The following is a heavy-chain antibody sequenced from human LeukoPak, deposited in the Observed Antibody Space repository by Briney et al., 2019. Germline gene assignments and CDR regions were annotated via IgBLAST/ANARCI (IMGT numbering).Heavy chain of an antibody. Sequence: GGSLRLSCAASGFTFSDYYMSWIRQAPGKGLEWVSYISSSGSTIYYADSVKGRFTISRDNDKNSLYLQMNSLRAEDTAVYYCARDFGVLWFGELGYYFDYWGQGTLVTVSS. V-gene: IGHV3-11*04. CDR2: ISSSGSTI. J-gene: IGHJ4*02. D-gene: IGHD3-10*01. CDR3: ARDFGVLWFGELGYYFDY. CDR1: GFTFSDYY.